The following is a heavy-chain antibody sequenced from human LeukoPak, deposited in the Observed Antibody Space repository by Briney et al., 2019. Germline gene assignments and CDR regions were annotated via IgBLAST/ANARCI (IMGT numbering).Heavy chain of an antibody. CDR3: IRGYSSGWYRFDD. CDR2: ISSDGSGT. V-gene: IGHV3-74*01. J-gene: IGHJ4*02. D-gene: IGHD6-19*01. Sequence: GGSLRLSCAASGFTFSSSWMHWVRQTPGKGLVWVSRISSDGSGTTYADSVKGRFTVSRDNAKNTLYLQMNSLRVEDTAVYYCIRGYSSGWYRFDDWGQGTLVTVSS. CDR1: GFTFSSSW.